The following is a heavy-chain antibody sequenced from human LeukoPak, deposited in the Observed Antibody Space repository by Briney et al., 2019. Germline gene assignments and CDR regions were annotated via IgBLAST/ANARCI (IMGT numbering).Heavy chain of an antibody. CDR2: INHSGST. Sequence: PSETLSLTCAVYGGSFSGYYWSWIRQPPGKGLEWIGEINHSGSTNYNPSLKSRVTISVDTSKNQFSLKLSSVTAADTAVYYCAREYRYSYGYGAGDGGMDVWGQGTTVTVSS. CDR3: AREYRYSYGYGAGDGGMDV. D-gene: IGHD5-18*01. CDR1: GGSFSGYY. J-gene: IGHJ6*02. V-gene: IGHV4-34*01.